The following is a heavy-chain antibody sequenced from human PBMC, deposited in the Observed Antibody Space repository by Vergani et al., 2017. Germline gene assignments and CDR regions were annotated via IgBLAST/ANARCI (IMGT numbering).Heavy chain of an antibody. V-gene: IGHV3-23*01. CDR2: ISGSGGST. CDR1: GFTFSSYA. Sequence: EVKLLESGGGLVQPGGSLRLSCAASGFTFSSYAMSWVRQAPGKGREWVSAISGSGGSTYYADSVKGRFTISRDNSKNTLYLQMNSLRAEDTAVYYCAKDLSGNSGEDYWGQGTLVTVSS. CDR3: AKDLSGNSGEDY. D-gene: IGHD4-23*01. J-gene: IGHJ4*02.